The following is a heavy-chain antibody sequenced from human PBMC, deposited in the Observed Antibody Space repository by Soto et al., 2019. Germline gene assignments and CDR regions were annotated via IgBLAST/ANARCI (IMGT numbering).Heavy chain of an antibody. CDR1: GFTFSSYA. D-gene: IGHD4-17*01. CDR2: ISGSGGST. J-gene: IGHJ4*02. V-gene: IGHV3-23*01. CDR3: AKDHRYGGNSDFDY. Sequence: EVQLLESGGGLVQPGGSLRLSFAASGFTFSSYAMSWVRQAPGKGLEWVSAISGSGGSTYYADSVKGRFTISRDNSKKTLYLQMNSLRAEDTAVYYCAKDHRYGGNSDFDYWGQGTLVTVSS.